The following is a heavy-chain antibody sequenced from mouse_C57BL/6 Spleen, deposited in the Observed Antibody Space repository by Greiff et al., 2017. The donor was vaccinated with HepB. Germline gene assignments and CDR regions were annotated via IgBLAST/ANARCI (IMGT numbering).Heavy chain of an antibody. V-gene: IGHV1-26*01. Sequence: EVKLQQSGPELVKPGASVKISCKASGYTFTDYYMNWVKQSHGKSLEWIGDINPNNGGTSYNQKFKGKATLTVDKSSSTAYMELRSLTSEDSAVYYCAKHGSSYWYFDVWGTGTTVTVSS. D-gene: IGHD1-1*01. CDR1: GYTFTDYY. CDR3: AKHGSSYWYFDV. J-gene: IGHJ1*03. CDR2: INPNNGGT.